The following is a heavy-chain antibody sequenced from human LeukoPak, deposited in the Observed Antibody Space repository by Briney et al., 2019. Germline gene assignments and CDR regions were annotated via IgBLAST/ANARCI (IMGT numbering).Heavy chain of an antibody. J-gene: IGHJ6*02. CDR1: GFTFSSYG. CDR3: AKDLTSYGMDV. CDR2: ISYDGSNK. Sequence: GTSLRLSCAASGFTFSSYGMHWVRQAPGKGLEWVAVISYDGSNKYYADSVKGRFTISRDNSKNTLYLQMNSLRAEDTAVYYCAKDLTSYGMDVWGQGTTVTVSS. D-gene: IGHD1-14*01. V-gene: IGHV3-30*18.